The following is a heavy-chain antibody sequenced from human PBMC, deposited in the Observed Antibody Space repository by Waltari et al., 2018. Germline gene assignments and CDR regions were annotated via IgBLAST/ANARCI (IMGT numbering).Heavy chain of an antibody. Sequence: SGFSFDMFTMTWVCQTPGKGLEWVSSISSSGDYLYYADWVRGRFTISRDNGHKSRYLQMSSLRAEDTAVYYCARQPPTCGADCRRLDLWGQGTLGNVSS. CDR3: ARQPPTCGADCRRLDL. CDR2: ISSSGDYL. CDR1: GFSFDMFT. V-gene: IGHV3-21*01. D-gene: IGHD2-21*01. J-gene: IGHJ5*02.